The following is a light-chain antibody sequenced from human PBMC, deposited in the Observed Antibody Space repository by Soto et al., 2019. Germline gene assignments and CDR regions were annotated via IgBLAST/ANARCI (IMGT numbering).Light chain of an antibody. Sequence: QAVVTQPPSASGTPGQTIAISCSGGSSNIGSHTVNWYQQLPGTAPRLLIYSNTQRPSGVPDRFSGSKSGTSASLAISGLQSEYEGYYYCAAGDHSLNGVVFGGGAKLTVL. CDR2: SNT. CDR1: SSNIGSHT. V-gene: IGLV1-44*01. J-gene: IGLJ3*02. CDR3: AAGDHSLNGVV.